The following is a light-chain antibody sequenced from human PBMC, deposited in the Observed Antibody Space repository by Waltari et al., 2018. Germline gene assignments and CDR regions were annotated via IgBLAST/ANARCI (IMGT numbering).Light chain of an antibody. V-gene: IGLV2-14*01. CDR3: NSYTSSSTQL. Sequence: QSALTQPASVSGSPGQSITISCTGTSSDVGAYNYVSWYQQHPGKAPKLLVYEVSNRPSGVANRFSGSKSGNTASLTISGLQAEYEADYYCNSYTSSSTQLFGGGTKLTVL. CDR1: SSDVGAYNY. CDR2: EVS. J-gene: IGLJ2*01.